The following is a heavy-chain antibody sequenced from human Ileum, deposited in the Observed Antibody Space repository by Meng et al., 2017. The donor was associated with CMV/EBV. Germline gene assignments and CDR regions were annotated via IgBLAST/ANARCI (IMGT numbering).Heavy chain of an antibody. J-gene: IGHJ4*02. Sequence: SETLSLTCAVSSDSISPAHWWSWVRQPPGKGLEWVGEIYHTGSTNYNPSLTSRINISVDKSKNQFSLKLTSVTAADTAVYYCASARWDYWGQGILVTVSS. CDR2: IYHTGST. CDR1: SDSISPAHW. D-gene: IGHD3-3*01. CDR3: ASARWDY. V-gene: IGHV4-4*02.